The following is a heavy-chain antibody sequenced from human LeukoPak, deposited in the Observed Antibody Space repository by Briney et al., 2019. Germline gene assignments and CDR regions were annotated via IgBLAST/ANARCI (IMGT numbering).Heavy chain of an antibody. CDR1: GESFNDYY. J-gene: IGHJ4*02. D-gene: IGHD4-17*01. CDR2: INHRGRT. V-gene: IGHV4-34*01. Sequence: SETLSLTCAVYGESFNDYYWSWIRQPPGKGLEWLGEINHRGRTNYNPSLKSRVTISVDTSKNRFSLRLSSVTAADTAMYYCARVDYGDYSKDFDYWGQGILVTVSS. CDR3: ARVDYGDYSKDFDY.